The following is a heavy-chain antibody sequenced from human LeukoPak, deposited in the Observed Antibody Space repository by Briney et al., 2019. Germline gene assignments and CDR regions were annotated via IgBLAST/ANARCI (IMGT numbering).Heavy chain of an antibody. Sequence: ASVKVSCKASGYTFISNYIHWLRQSPGQGLEWMGTINPNGGSTTYAQKFQDGVTMTRNTSITTAYMELSSLRFEDTAVYYCAVHLPGDYLDRWGQGTLVTVSS. CDR1: GYTFISNY. CDR3: AVHLPGDYLDR. J-gene: IGHJ4*02. V-gene: IGHV1-46*01. CDR2: INPNGGST.